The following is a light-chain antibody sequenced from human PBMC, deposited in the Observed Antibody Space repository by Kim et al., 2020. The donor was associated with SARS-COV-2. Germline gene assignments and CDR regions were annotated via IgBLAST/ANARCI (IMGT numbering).Light chain of an antibody. CDR3: QSADSSETVV. CDR2: RDS. V-gene: IGLV3-25*03. Sequence: SYELTQPPSVSVSPGQTARITCSGGALPKQYAYWYQQKPGQAPVLVIYRDSERPSGIPERFSGSSSGTTGTLTISGVKAEDEGDYYCQSADSSETVVFGG. CDR1: ALPKQY. J-gene: IGLJ3*02.